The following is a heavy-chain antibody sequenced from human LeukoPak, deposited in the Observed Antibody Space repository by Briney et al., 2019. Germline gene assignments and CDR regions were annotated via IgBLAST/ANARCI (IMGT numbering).Heavy chain of an antibody. J-gene: IGHJ5*02. V-gene: IGHV4-30-4*08. CDR3: ARQWELDNWFDP. Sequence: SETLSLTCAVSGYSISSGYYWGWIRQPPGKGLEWIGYIYYSGSTYYNPSLKSRVTISVDTSKNQFSLKLSSVTAADTAVYYCARQWELDNWFDPWGQGTLVTVSS. CDR1: GYSISSGYY. CDR2: IYYSGST. D-gene: IGHD1-26*01.